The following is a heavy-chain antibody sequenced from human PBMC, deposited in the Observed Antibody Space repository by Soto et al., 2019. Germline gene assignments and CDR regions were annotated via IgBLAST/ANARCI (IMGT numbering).Heavy chain of an antibody. CDR1: GGTFSSYT. J-gene: IGHJ4*02. Sequence: QVQLVQSGAEVKKPGSSVKVSCKASGGTFSSYTISWVRQAPGQGLEWMGRVIPILGIANYAQKFQGRVTIAEKKTTRTAYMELSSVRSEDTAVYFCAEEGDCYDSGSDPWNWDYWGQGTLVTVSS. CDR3: AEEGDCYDSGSDPWNWDY. V-gene: IGHV1-69*02. D-gene: IGHD3-10*01. CDR2: VIPILGIA.